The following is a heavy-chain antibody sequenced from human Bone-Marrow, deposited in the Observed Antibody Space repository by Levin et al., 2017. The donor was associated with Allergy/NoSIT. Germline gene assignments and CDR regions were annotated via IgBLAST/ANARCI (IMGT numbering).Heavy chain of an antibody. CDR1: GYNFDNNW. D-gene: IGHD2-15*01. J-gene: IGHJ6*02. V-gene: IGHV5-51*01. CDR3: ARDMGRHGMDV. CDR2: IYPGDSET. Sequence: PGASVKVSCKASGYNFDNNWIAWVRQRPGKGLEWMGFIYPGDSETRYGPSFQGQVTISADKSVSTASLQWRSLKTSDTAMYFCARDMGRHGMDVWGQGTTVTVSS.